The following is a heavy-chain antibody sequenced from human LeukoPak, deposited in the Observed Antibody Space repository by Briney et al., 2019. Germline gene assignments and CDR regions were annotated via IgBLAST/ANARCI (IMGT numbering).Heavy chain of an antibody. D-gene: IGHD3-10*01. Sequence: PGGSLRLSCAASGFTFSTHWTYWVRQAPGKELVWVSRISGDGSGTSYADSVKGRFTISRDNAKDTLYLQMTSLRVEDTAVYSCASLLTPYHGSGGGGMDVWGQGTTVTVSS. V-gene: IGHV3-74*01. CDR1: GFTFSTHW. J-gene: IGHJ6*02. CDR3: ASLLTPYHGSGGGGMDV. CDR2: ISGDGSGT.